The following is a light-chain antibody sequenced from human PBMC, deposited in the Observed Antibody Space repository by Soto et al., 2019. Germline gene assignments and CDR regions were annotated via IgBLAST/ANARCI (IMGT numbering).Light chain of an antibody. CDR2: KAS. V-gene: IGKV1-5*03. Sequence: DIQMTQSPSTLSASVGDRVTITCRASQSIGSWLAWYQQKPGKAPKLLIYKASSLESGVPSRFSGSGSGTEFTLTISSLQSEDFAVYYCQQYNNWPSITFGQGTRLEIK. CDR3: QQYNNWPSIT. J-gene: IGKJ5*01. CDR1: QSIGSW.